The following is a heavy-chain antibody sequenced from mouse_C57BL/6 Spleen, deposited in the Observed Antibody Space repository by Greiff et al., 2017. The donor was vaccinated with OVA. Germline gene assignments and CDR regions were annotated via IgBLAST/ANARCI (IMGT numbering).Heavy chain of an antibody. CDR2: IYPGDGDT. J-gene: IGHJ4*01. Sequence: VQLVESGPELVKPGASVKISCKASGYAFSSSWMNWVKQRPGKGLEWIGRIYPGDGDTNYNGKFKGKATLTADKSSSTAYMQLSSLTSEDSAVYFCARSTRVYAMDYWGQGTSVTVSS. CDR1: GYAFSSSW. CDR3: ARSTRVYAMDY. V-gene: IGHV1-82*01.